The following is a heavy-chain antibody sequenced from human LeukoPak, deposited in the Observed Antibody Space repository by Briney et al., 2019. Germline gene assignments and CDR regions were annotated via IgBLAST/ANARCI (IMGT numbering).Heavy chain of an antibody. Sequence: SETLSLTCAVYGGSFSGYYWSWIRQPPGKGLEWIGEINHSGSTNYNPSLKSRVTIPVDTSKNQFSLKLSSVTAADTAVYYCARTGDPSSSWFLWYFDLWGRGTLVTVSS. CDR2: INHSGST. CDR3: ARTGDPSSSWFLWYFDL. CDR1: GGSFSGYY. J-gene: IGHJ2*01. V-gene: IGHV4-34*01. D-gene: IGHD6-13*01.